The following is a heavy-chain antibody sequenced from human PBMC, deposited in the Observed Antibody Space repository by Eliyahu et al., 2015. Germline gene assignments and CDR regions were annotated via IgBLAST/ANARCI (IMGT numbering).Heavy chain of an antibody. V-gene: IGHV3-23*04. CDR1: GFIFKNYA. CDR2: ISSRGDST. J-gene: IGHJ4*02. CDR3: AVYSNDGWFSPGDY. Sequence: EVQLVESGGGLEQPGGSLRLSCXASGFIFKNYAXSWVRQAPGKGLEWVSGISSRGDSTYYADFVKGRFTMNRDNSKNTLYLQMYGLRAEDTAIYYCAVYSNDGWFSPGDYWGQGTLVTVSS. D-gene: IGHD4-11*01.